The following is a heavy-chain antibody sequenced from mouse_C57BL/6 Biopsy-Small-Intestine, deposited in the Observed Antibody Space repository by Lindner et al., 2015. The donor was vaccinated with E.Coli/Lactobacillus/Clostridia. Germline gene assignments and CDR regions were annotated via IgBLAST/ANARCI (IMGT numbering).Heavy chain of an antibody. D-gene: IGHD2-5*01. CDR3: ARSLSNYMGYYFDY. J-gene: IGHJ2*01. CDR1: GYTFTSYG. V-gene: IGHV1-81*01. CDR2: IYPRSGNT. Sequence: VQLQESGAELARPGTSLNLSCKASGYTFTSYGISWVKQRTGQGLEWIGEIYPRSGNTYYNENFKGKASLTADASSNTAYMDFRSLTSVDSAVYFCARSLSNYMGYYFDYWGQGTTLTVSS.